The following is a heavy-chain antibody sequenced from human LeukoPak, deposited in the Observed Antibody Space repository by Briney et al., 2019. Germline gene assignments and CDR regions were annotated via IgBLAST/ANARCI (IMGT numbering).Heavy chain of an antibody. D-gene: IGHD6-19*01. Sequence: ETLSLTCTVSGGSISSSSYYWGWIRQPPGKGLEWVSGIFGSGGSAHYADSVKGRFTISRDNSKNTVYLQMDSLRVEDTAVYYCGKTTTGYSSGRYPGWPVDYWGQGTLVTVSS. J-gene: IGHJ4*02. CDR2: IFGSGGSA. V-gene: IGHV3-23*01. CDR3: GKTTTGYSSGRYPGWPVDY. CDR1: GGSISSSSYY.